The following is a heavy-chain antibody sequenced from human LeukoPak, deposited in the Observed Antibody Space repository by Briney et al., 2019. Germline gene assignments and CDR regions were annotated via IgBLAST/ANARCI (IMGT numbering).Heavy chain of an antibody. CDR3: ASDLRCSGGSCQSPFDY. D-gene: IGHD2-15*01. V-gene: IGHV3-21*01. CDR2: ISSSNSYI. Sequence: PGGSLRLSCAASGFTFSSSTMNWVRQAPGKGLEWVSSISSSNSYIFYADSVKGRFTISRDNAKNSLYLQMNSLRAEDTAVYYCASDLRCSGGSCQSPFDYWGQGTLVTVSS. J-gene: IGHJ4*02. CDR1: GFTFSSST.